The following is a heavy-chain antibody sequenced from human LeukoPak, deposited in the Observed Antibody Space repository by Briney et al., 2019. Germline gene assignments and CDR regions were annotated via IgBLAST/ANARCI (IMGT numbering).Heavy chain of an antibody. CDR2: IYHSGST. CDR1: GYSISRGYY. CDR3: AVNIVVVPAASFDY. J-gene: IGHJ4*02. D-gene: IGHD2-2*01. V-gene: IGHV4-38-2*01. Sequence: SETLSLTCAVSGYSISRGYYWGWIRQPPGKGLEWIGSIYHSGSTYYNPSLKSRVTISVDTSKNRFSLKLSSVTAADTAVYYCAVNIVVVPAASFDYWGQGTLVTVSS.